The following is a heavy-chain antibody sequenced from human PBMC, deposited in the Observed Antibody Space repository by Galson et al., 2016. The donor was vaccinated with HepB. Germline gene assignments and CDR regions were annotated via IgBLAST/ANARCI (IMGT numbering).Heavy chain of an antibody. CDR2: LSHSGGGA. Sequence: SLRLSCAASGFTFSSFAMTWVRQAPGKGLEWVSSLSHSGGGAYYADSVKGRFTISRDNAENTLYLEMNSLRDEDTAVYYCARSYCGGDCQYDYWGQGTLVTVSS. CDR1: GFTFSSFA. V-gene: IGHV3-23*01. J-gene: IGHJ4*02. CDR3: ARSYCGGDCQYDY. D-gene: IGHD2-21*02.